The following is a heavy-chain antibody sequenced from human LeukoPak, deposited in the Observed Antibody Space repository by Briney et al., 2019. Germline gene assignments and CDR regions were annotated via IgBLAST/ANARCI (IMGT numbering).Heavy chain of an antibody. J-gene: IGHJ4*02. CDR1: GFTFSSYA. V-gene: IGHV3-23*01. CDR2: ISGSGVST. Sequence: GGSLRLSCAASGFTFSSYAMSWVRQATGKGLEWVSGISGSGVSTYYADSVKGRFTISRDNSKNTLYLQMNSLRAEDTAVYYCAKAGSGWIFDNWGQGTLVTVSS. D-gene: IGHD6-19*01. CDR3: AKAGSGWIFDN.